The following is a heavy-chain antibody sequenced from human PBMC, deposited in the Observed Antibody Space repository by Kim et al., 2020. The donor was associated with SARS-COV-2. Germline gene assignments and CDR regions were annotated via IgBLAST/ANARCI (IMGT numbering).Heavy chain of an antibody. CDR3: ARGGYQSPYYFDY. J-gene: IGHJ4*02. D-gene: IGHD3-22*01. Sequence: YAQKFQGRVTMTRDTSTSTVYMELSSLRSEDTAVYYCARGGYQSPYYFDYWGQGTLVTVSS. V-gene: IGHV1-46*01.